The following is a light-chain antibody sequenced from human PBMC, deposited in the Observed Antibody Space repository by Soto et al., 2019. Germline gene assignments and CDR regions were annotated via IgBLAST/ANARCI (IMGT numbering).Light chain of an antibody. Sequence: EIVMTQSPATLSVSPGERATLSCRASQSVSNHLAWYQQKRGQAPRLLIYGASTRATGVPARFSGSGSGTEFTLTISSLQSEDFAVYYCQQYDNWRPWTFGQGTKVEIK. CDR1: QSVSNH. CDR2: GAS. CDR3: QQYDNWRPWT. J-gene: IGKJ1*01. V-gene: IGKV3-15*01.